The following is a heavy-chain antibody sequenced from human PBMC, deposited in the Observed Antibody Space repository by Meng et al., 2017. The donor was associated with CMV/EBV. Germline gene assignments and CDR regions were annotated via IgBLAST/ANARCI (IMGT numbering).Heavy chain of an antibody. CDR2: IIPIFGTA. CDR1: GGTFSSYA. V-gene: IGHV1-69*05. Sequence: SVKVSCKASGGTFSSYAISWVRQAPGQGLEWMGGIIPIFGTANYAQKFQGRVTITTDESTSTAYMELSCLRSEDTAVYYCAREGPQRDGDAFDIWGQGTMVTVSS. J-gene: IGHJ3*02. CDR3: AREGPQRDGDAFDI. D-gene: IGHD5-24*01.